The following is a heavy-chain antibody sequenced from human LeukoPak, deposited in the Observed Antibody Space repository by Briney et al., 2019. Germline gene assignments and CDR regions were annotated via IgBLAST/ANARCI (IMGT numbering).Heavy chain of an antibody. V-gene: IGHV3-48*03. J-gene: IGHJ3*02. CDR2: ISSSGSTI. CDR1: GFTFSSYE. CDR3: ASPDCSGGSCYPEDDAFDI. Sequence: GRSLRPSCAASGFTFSSYEMNWVRQAPGKGLEWVSYISSSGSTIYYADSVKGRFTISRDNAKNSLYLQMNSLRAEDTAVYYCASPDCSGGSCYPEDDAFDIWGRGTMVTVSS. D-gene: IGHD2-15*01.